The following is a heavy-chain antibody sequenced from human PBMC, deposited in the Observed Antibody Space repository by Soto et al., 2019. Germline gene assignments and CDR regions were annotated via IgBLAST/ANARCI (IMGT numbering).Heavy chain of an antibody. CDR2: IDPGNYYT. CDR1: GYSFTNYW. J-gene: IGHJ5*02. V-gene: IGHV5-10-1*01. D-gene: IGHD1-26*01. Sequence: GESLKISCKGSGYSFTNYWIHWVRQMPGQGLEWLWRIDPGNYYTTYRPSFQGPVTISADTSFATAYLQWTSLKVSDTAMYDCAWMERMRGRRLMSWGKGTRFTAS. CDR3: AWMERMRGRRLMS.